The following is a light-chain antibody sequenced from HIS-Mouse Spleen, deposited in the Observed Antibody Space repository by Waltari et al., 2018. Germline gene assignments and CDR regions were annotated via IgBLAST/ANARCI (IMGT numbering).Light chain of an antibody. J-gene: IGLJ3*02. CDR1: SSNTGSNY. CDR3: AAWDDSLSGWV. V-gene: IGLV1-47*01. Sequence: QSVLTQPPSASVTPGQRVTISCSGSSSNTGSNYVYWYQQLPGTAPKLLIYRNNQRPSGVPDRFSGSKSGTSASLAISGLRSEDEADYYCAAWDDSLSGWVFGGGTKLTVL. CDR2: RNN.